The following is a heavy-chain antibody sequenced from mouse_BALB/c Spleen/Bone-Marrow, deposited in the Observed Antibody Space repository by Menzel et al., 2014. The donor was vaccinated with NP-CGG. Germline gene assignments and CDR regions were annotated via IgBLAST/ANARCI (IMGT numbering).Heavy chain of an antibody. J-gene: IGHJ4*01. D-gene: IGHD4-1*01. CDR2: INPGSGGA. Sequence: QVQLKQSGAELVRPGTSVQVSCKASGYAFTNYWIEWIKQRPGQGLEWIGVINPGSGGANYNEKFKGKATLTADKSSSTAYIQFSSLTFDDSAVYFCARELGRRAMDYWGQGTSVTVSS. V-gene: IGHV1-54*01. CDR3: ARELGRRAMDY. CDR1: GYAFTNYW.